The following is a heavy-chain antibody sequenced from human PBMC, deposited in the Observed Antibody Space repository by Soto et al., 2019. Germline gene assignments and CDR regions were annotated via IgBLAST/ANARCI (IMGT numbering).Heavy chain of an antibody. CDR1: VFTFSSYG. J-gene: IGHJ3*02. CDR3: ARDPVQLERAYDAFDI. V-gene: IGHV3-33*01. CDR2: IWYDGSNK. D-gene: IGHD1-1*01. Sequence: QVQLVESGGGVVQPGRSLRLSCAESVFTFSSYGVHWVRQAPGKGLEWVAVIWYDGSNKYYADSVKGRFTISRDNSKNTLYLQMNSLRAEDTAVYYCARDPVQLERAYDAFDIWGQGTMVTVSS.